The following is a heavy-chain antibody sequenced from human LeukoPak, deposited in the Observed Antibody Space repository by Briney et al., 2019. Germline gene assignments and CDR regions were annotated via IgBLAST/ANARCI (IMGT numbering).Heavy chain of an antibody. CDR2: IYYSGGT. D-gene: IGHD3/OR15-3a*01. V-gene: IGHV4-59*11. CDR1: GGSISSHY. Sequence: SETLSLTCTVSGGSISSHYWNWIRQPPGKGLEWIGYIYYSGGTNYNPSLKSRVTISVDTSKNQFSLNLSSVTAADTAVYYCARMDTSYYFDYWGQGTLVTVSS. J-gene: IGHJ4*02. CDR3: ARMDTSYYFDY.